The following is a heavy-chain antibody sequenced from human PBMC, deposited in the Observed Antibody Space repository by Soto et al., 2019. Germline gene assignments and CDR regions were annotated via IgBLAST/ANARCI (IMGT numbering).Heavy chain of an antibody. CDR1: GFTFSAYA. Sequence: GGSLRLSCAASGFTFSAYAMTWVRQAPGKGLEWVSVISGSAGATYYADSVKGRFTISRDNSKNTLYLQMNSLRAEDTAVYYCARQNYSTTWYLNYGGQGPLVTVSS. V-gene: IGHV3-23*01. D-gene: IGHD6-13*01. CDR3: ARQNYSTTWYLNY. J-gene: IGHJ4*02. CDR2: ISGSAGAT.